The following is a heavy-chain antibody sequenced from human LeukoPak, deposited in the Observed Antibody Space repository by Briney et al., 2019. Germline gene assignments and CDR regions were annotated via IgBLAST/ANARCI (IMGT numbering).Heavy chain of an antibody. CDR1: GGSFSGYY. Sequence: SEILSLTCAVYGGSFSGYYWSWIRQPPGKGLEWIGEINHSGSTNYNPSLKSRVTISVDTSKNQFSLKLSSVTAADTAVYYCARDVGGVVAATLNWFDPWGQGTLVTVSS. D-gene: IGHD2-15*01. J-gene: IGHJ5*02. V-gene: IGHV4-34*01. CDR3: ARDVGGVVAATLNWFDP. CDR2: INHSGST.